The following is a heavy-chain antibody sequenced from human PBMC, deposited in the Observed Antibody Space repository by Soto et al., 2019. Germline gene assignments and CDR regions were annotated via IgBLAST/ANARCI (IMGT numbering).Heavy chain of an antibody. J-gene: IGHJ4*02. Sequence: QVQLVESGGGVVQPGRSLRLSCAASGFTFSSYGMHWVRQAPGKGLEWVAVIWYDGSNKYYADSVKGRFTISRDNSKNTLSLQMNSLRAEDTAVYYCARGATWIPLWRYFDYWGQGTLVTVSS. V-gene: IGHV3-33*01. CDR3: ARGATWIPLWRYFDY. CDR2: IWYDGSNK. CDR1: GFTFSSYG. D-gene: IGHD5-18*01.